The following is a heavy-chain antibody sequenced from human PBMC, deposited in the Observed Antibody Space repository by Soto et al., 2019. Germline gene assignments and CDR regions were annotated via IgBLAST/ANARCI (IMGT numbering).Heavy chain of an antibody. CDR3: ARGLYQRVRGAYYYYGMDV. Sequence: SVKVSCKASGGTFSSYAISWVRQAPGQRLNWMGGIIPIFGTANYAQKFQGRVTITADESTSTAYMELSSLRSEDTAVYYCARGLYQRVRGAYYYYGMDVWGQGTTVTVSS. CDR2: IIPIFGTA. J-gene: IGHJ6*02. V-gene: IGHV1-69*13. D-gene: IGHD2-2*01. CDR1: GGTFSSYA.